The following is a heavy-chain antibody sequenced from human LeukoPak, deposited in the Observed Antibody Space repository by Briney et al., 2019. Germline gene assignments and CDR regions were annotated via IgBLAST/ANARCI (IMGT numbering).Heavy chain of an antibody. V-gene: IGHV1-2*02. D-gene: IGHD2-2*01. J-gene: IGHJ3*02. Sequence: ASVKVSFKASGYTFTGYYMHWVRQAPGQGLEWMGWINPNSGGTNYAQKFQGRVTMTRDTSISTAYMELSRLRSDDTAVYYCARDKGVVPAAKNAFDIWGQGTMVTVSS. CDR3: ARDKGVVPAAKNAFDI. CDR2: INPNSGGT. CDR1: GYTFTGYY.